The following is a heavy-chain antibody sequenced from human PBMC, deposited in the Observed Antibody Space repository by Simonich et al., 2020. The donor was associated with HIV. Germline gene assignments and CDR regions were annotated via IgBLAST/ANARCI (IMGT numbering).Heavy chain of an antibody. CDR2: IKHSGST. Sequence: QVQLQQWGAGLLKPAETLSLTCAVYGGSFSGYYWSWFRQPPGKGLEWIGEIKHSGSTNYNPYLKSRIAMSRDTSKNQSSLKLSSVTAADTAVYYCARHVAGADIDYWGQGTLVTVSS. V-gene: IGHV4-34*01. J-gene: IGHJ4*02. CDR3: ARHVAGADIDY. D-gene: IGHD2-15*01. CDR1: GGSFSGYY.